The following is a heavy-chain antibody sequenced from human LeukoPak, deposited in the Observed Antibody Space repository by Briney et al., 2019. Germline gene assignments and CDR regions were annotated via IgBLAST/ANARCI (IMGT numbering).Heavy chain of an antibody. V-gene: IGHV5-51*01. J-gene: IGHJ4*02. CDR3: ARSQDLAVAGTGPDFDY. Sequence: GESLKISCKGFGYNFNNYWIGWVRQMPGKGLEWLGIIYPGDSDIRYSPSFQGQVTISADKSISTAYLQWSSLKASDTAMYYCARSQDLAVAGTGPDFDYWGQGTLVTVSS. CDR1: GYNFNNYW. D-gene: IGHD6-19*01. CDR2: IYPGDSDI.